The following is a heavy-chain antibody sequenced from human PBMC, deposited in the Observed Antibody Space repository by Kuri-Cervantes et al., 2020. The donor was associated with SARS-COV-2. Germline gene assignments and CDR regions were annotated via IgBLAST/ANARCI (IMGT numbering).Heavy chain of an antibody. J-gene: IGHJ4*02. CDR1: GGSISSSS. Sequence: GGSLRLSCTVSGGSISSSSYYWGWIRQPPGKGLEWVSSISSSSSYIYYADSVKGRFTISRDNAKNSLYLQMNSLRAEDTAVYYCAKDLILSSFSITMVRGVIITVFDYWGQGTLVTVSS. V-gene: IGHV3-21*04. D-gene: IGHD3-10*01. CDR3: AKDLILSSFSITMVRGVIITVFDY. CDR2: ISSSSSYI.